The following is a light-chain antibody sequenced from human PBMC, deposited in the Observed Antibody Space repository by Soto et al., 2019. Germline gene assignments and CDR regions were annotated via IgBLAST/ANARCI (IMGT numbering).Light chain of an antibody. CDR1: SSDIGGYNY. CDR3: SSYTSSSTYD. J-gene: IGLJ1*01. Sequence: QSALTQPASVSGSPGQSITISCTGTSSDIGGYNYVSWYQQHPGKAPKLMIHEVSNRPSGVSNRFSGSKSGNTASLTISGLQAEDEADYYCSSYTSSSTYDFGTGTQVTVL. CDR2: EVS. V-gene: IGLV2-14*01.